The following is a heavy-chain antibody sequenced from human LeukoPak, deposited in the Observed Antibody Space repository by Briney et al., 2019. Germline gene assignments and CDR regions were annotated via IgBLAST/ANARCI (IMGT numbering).Heavy chain of an antibody. CDR3: AKASGYSGYVLELDY. CDR2: ISYDGSNK. Sequence: PGGSLRLSCAASGFTFSSYGMHWVRQAPGKGLEWVAVISYDGSNKYYADSVKGRFTISRDNSKNTLYLQMNSLRAEDTAVYYCAKASGYSGYVLELDYWGQGTLVTVSS. CDR1: GFTFSSYG. V-gene: IGHV3-30*18. J-gene: IGHJ4*02. D-gene: IGHD5-12*01.